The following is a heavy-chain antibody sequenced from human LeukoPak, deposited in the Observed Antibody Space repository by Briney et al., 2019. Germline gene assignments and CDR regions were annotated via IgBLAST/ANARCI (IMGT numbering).Heavy chain of an antibody. D-gene: IGHD3-10*01. CDR1: GGSISSSSYY. J-gene: IGHJ5*02. V-gene: IGHV4-39*07. CDR3: ASLSLWFGELSRDP. CDR2: IYYSGST. Sequence: SETLSLTCTVSGGSISSSSYYWGWIRQPPGKGLEWIGSIYYSGSTYYNPSLKSRVTISVDTSKNQFSLKLSSVTAADTAVYYCASLSLWFGELSRDPWGQGTLVTVSS.